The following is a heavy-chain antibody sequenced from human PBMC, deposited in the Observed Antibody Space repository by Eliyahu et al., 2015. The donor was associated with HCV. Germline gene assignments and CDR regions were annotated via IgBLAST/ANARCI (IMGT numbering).Heavy chain of an antibody. CDR2: IKGDGTYV. V-gene: IGHV3-74*01. CDR1: GFTXTNYW. D-gene: IGHD5-24*01. J-gene: IGHJ6*02. CDR3: VRELRDPSYDGMDV. Sequence: EVRLVESGGGLVQXGGSLRLPXAASGFTXTNYWMXWVRXAPGKGLAWVSRIKGDGTYVDYADAVKGRFTISRDNARNTLYVQMNSLRVDDTAVYYCVRELRDPSYDGMDVWGQGTTVTVSS.